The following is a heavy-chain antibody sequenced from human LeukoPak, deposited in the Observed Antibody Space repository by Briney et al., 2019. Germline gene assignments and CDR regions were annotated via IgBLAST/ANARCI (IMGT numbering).Heavy chain of an antibody. CDR3: ASSAAAGSSAWFDFDY. Sequence: SETLSLTCTVSGGSSSTYYWSWIRQPAGRGLEWIGRIYAGGSTNYNPSLKSRVTMSLDTSKNQFSLRLSSVTAADTAVYYCASSAAAGSSAWFDFDYWGQGTLVTVSS. CDR2: IYAGGST. V-gene: IGHV4-4*07. J-gene: IGHJ4*02. CDR1: GGSSSTYY. D-gene: IGHD6-13*01.